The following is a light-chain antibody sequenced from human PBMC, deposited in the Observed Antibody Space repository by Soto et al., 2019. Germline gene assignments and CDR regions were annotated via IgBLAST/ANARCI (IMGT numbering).Light chain of an antibody. CDR2: DVS. V-gene: IGLV2-11*01. Sequence: QSALTQPRSVSGSPGQSVSISCSGTSSDVGRYNYVSWYQQHPGKVPKLMIYDVSERPSGVPDRFSGSKSGNTASLTISGLQAEDEADYYCCSYAGSYTLGVFGGGTKVTVL. CDR1: SSDVGRYNY. J-gene: IGLJ2*01. CDR3: CSYAGSYTLGV.